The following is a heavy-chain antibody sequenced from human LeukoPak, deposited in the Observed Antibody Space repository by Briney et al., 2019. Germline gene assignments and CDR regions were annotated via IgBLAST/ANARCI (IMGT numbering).Heavy chain of an antibody. J-gene: IGHJ6*03. CDR1: GFTFSSYA. V-gene: IGHV4-39*01. Sequence: GSLRLSCAASGFTFSSYAMSWVRQAPGKGLEWIGNIYYSGNTYYNPSLKSRVTISVDTSENQFSLKLSSVTAADTAVYYCARQFRDYIWGSYRSPGYYYMDVWGRGTTVTVSS. CDR2: IYYSGNT. D-gene: IGHD3-16*02. CDR3: ARQFRDYIWGSYRSPGYYYMDV.